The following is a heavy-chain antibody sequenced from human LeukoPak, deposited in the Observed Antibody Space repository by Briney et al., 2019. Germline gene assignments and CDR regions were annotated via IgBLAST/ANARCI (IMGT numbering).Heavy chain of an antibody. J-gene: IGHJ6*02. CDR3: VKASRDTGTSGPYFYGMDV. CDR2: ISSNGGST. V-gene: IGHV3-64D*06. D-gene: IGHD2-2*01. Sequence: GGSLRLSCSASGFTFSRYAMHWVRQAPGNGLEYVSAISSNGGSTYYADSVKGRFTISRDNSKNTLYLQISSLRAEDTAVYYCVKASRDTGTSGPYFYGMDVWGQGTTVTVSS. CDR1: GFTFSRYA.